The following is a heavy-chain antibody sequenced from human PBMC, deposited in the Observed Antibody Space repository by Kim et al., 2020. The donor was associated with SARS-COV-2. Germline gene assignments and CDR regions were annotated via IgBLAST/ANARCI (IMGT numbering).Heavy chain of an antibody. CDR3: ARIPTTVVTPGRGY. CDR2: ISYDGSNK. V-gene: IGHV3-30*04. D-gene: IGHD4-17*01. Sequence: GGSLRLSCAASGFTFSSYAMHWVRQAPGKGLEWVAVISYDGSNKYYADSVKGRFTISRDNSKNTLYLQMNSLRAEDTAVYYCARIPTTVVTPGRGYWGQG. CDR1: GFTFSSYA. J-gene: IGHJ4*02.